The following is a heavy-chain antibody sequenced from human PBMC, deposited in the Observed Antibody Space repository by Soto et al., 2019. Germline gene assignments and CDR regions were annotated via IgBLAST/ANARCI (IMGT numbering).Heavy chain of an antibody. J-gene: IGHJ3*02. CDR3: SRQWDTNDAFDI. D-gene: IGHD5-18*01. CDR1: GFTFSGSA. V-gene: IGHV3-73*01. Sequence: EVQLVESGGGLVQPGGSLKLSCAASGFTFSGSAMHWVRQASGKGLEWVGRIRSKANTYATAYAASVKGRFTVSRDDSKNTAYLQMNSLKTEGTAVYYCSRQWDTNDAFDIWGQGTMVTVSS. CDR2: IRSKANTYAT.